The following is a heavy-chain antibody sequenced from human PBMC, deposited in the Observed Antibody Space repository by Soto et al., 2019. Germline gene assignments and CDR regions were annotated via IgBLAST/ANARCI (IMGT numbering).Heavy chain of an antibody. Sequence: EASVKVSCKASGYNFIGQYIHWWRQAPGQGLEWMGIINPSGGSTAYAQKFQGRVIMTSDTSTSTVYVEVSSLTSEDTAMYYCARLIGAHNTLPFWLGYFGYWGQGTPVTVSS. V-gene: IGHV1-46*01. CDR1: GYNFIGQY. J-gene: IGHJ4*02. CDR3: ARLIGAHNTLPFWLGYFGY. CDR2: INPSGGST. D-gene: IGHD3-3*01.